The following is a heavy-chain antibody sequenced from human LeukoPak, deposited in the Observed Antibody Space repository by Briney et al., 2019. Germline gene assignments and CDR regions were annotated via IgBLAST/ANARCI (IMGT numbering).Heavy chain of an antibody. CDR1: GYTFSGFY. D-gene: IGHD1-26*01. CDR2: INPNSGGT. V-gene: IGHV1-2*02. J-gene: IGHJ4*02. CDR3: ARGGSYSY. Sequence: ASVKVSCKASGYTFSGFYMHWERQAPGQGLEWMGWINPNSGGTNFAQKFQGRVTMTRDTSTSTAYMELSSLRSDDTAVYYCARGGSYSYWGQGTLVTVSS.